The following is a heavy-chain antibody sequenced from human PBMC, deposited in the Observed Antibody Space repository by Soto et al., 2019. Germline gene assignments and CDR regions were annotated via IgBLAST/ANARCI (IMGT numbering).Heavy chain of an antibody. Sequence: SQTLSLTCTVSGGSISSSSYYWGWIRQPPGKGLEWIGSIYYSGSTYYNPSLKSRVTISVDTSKNQFSLKLSSVTAADTAVYYCAYITEARGYDILTGYYRPDWFDPWGQGTLVTVSS. J-gene: IGHJ5*02. D-gene: IGHD3-9*01. CDR3: AYITEARGYDILTGYYRPDWFDP. CDR1: GGSISSSSYY. V-gene: IGHV4-39*01. CDR2: IYYSGST.